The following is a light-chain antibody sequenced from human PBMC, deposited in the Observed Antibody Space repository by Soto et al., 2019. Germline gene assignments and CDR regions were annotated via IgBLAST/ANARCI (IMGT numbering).Light chain of an antibody. J-gene: IGKJ4*01. CDR2: AAS. CDR3: QQYNNWPRAT. CDR1: QGISSY. Sequence: DIQLTQSPSFLSASVGDRVTITCRASQGISSYLAWYQQKPGKAPKLLIYAASTLQSGVPSRFSGSGSGTEFTLTISSLQSEDFGVYYCQQYNNWPRATFGGGTKVDIK. V-gene: IGKV1-9*01.